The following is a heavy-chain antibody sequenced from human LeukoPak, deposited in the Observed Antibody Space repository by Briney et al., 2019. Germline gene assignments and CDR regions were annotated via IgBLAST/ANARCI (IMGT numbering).Heavy chain of an antibody. V-gene: IGHV3-20*04. CDR1: GFPFNDYF. D-gene: IGHD2-8*01. Sequence: GGSLRLSCAASGFPFNDYFMSWIRQAPGKGLEWVSGINWNGGSTGYADSVKGRFTISRDNAKNSLYLQMNSLRAEDTALYYCARDLYCTNGVCFPTDYWGQGTLVTVSS. J-gene: IGHJ4*02. CDR2: INWNGGST. CDR3: ARDLYCTNGVCFPTDY.